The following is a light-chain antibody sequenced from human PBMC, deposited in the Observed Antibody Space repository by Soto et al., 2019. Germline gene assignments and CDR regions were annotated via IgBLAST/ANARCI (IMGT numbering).Light chain of an antibody. J-gene: IGKJ4*01. Sequence: DIQMTQSPSSVSASVGDRVTITCRASQGIGSWLAWYQQKPGKAPNRLIYAASSLQSGVPSRFSGSGSGTDFTLTISSLQPEDFATYYCQQANNLPLTFGEGTKVDIK. CDR2: AAS. CDR3: QQANNLPLT. CDR1: QGIGSW. V-gene: IGKV1-12*01.